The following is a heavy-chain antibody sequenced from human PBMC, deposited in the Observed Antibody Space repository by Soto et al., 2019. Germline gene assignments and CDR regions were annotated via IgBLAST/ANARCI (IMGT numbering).Heavy chain of an antibody. J-gene: IGHJ4*02. CDR1: GFTFSSYG. V-gene: IGHV3-30*18. CDR2: IAYDGRNK. Sequence: GESLKISCAASGFTFSSYGMHWVRQAPGKGLEWVEVIAYDGRNKYYADTVKGRLTISRDNSKNTLYLQMNSLRAEDTALYYCAKDLWHSSTSASYYFDYWGLGTLVTVSS. D-gene: IGHD6-6*01. CDR3: AKDLWHSSTSASYYFDY.